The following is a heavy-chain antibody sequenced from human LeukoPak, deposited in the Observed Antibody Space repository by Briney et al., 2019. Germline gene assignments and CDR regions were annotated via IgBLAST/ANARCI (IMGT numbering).Heavy chain of an antibody. CDR1: GFTFGDYA. V-gene: IGHV3-23*03. CDR3: AKDWTVTTPGGWFDP. D-gene: IGHD4-17*01. CDR2: IYSGGST. Sequence: PGGSLRLSCAASGFTFGDYAMSWVRQAPGKGLEWVSVIYSGGSTYYADSVKGRFTISRDNSKNTLYLQMNSLRAEDTAVYYCAKDWTVTTPGGWFDPWGQGTLVTVSS. J-gene: IGHJ5*02.